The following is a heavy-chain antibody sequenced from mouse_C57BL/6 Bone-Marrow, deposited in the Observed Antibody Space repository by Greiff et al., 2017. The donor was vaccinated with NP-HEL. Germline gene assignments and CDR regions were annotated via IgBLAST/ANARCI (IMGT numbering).Heavy chain of an antibody. J-gene: IGHJ1*03. CDR1: GFSLTSYA. CDR2: IWTGGGT. Sequence: VQVVESGPGLVAPSQSLSITCTVSGFSLTSYAISWVRQPPGKGLAWLGVIWTGGGTNYNSALKSRLSISKDNSKSQVFLKMNSLQTEDTARYYCARKDRDYDSYWYFDVWGTGTTVTVSS. D-gene: IGHD2-4*01. V-gene: IGHV2-9-1*01. CDR3: ARKDRDYDSYWYFDV.